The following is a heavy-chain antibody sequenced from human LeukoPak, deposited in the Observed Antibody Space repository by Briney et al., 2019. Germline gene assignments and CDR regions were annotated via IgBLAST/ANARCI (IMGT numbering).Heavy chain of an antibody. CDR2: IRSKAYGGTT. CDR3: TRNLGAGQYSSSWAY. D-gene: IGHD6-13*01. J-gene: IGHJ4*02. Sequence: QPGRSLRLSCTASGFTFGDYAMSWVRQAPGKGLEWVGFIRSKAYGGTTEYAASVKGRFTISRDDSKSIAYLQMNSLKTEDTAVYYCTRNLGAGQYSSSWAYWGQGTLVTVSS. CDR1: GFTFGDYA. V-gene: IGHV3-49*04.